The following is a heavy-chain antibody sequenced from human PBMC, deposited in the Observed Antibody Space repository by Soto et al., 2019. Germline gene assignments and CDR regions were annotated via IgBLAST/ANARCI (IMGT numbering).Heavy chain of an antibody. Sequence: ASVKVSCKASGYTFTSYGIRWVRQAPGQGLEWMGWISAYNGNTNYAQKLQGRVTMTTDTSTSTAYMELRSLRSDDTAVYYCAREREDIVVAGGAFDIWGQGTMVTVSS. CDR1: GYTFTSYG. D-gene: IGHD2-15*01. V-gene: IGHV1-18*01. CDR3: AREREDIVVAGGAFDI. CDR2: ISAYNGNT. J-gene: IGHJ3*02.